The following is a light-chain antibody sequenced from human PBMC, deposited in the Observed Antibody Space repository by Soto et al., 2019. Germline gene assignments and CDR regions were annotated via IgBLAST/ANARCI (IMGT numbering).Light chain of an antibody. CDR1: SRDIGGYAF. J-gene: IGLJ1*01. V-gene: IGLV2-8*01. CDR2: NVN. CDR3: SSYSDNNICV. Sequence: QSVLTQPPSASGSPGQAVSISCTGTSRDIGGYAFVSWYQVRPGEAPQLIIYNVNGRPSGVPRRFSGSKSGNTASLTVSGLQAVDEADYYCSSYSDNNICVFGPGTKVTV.